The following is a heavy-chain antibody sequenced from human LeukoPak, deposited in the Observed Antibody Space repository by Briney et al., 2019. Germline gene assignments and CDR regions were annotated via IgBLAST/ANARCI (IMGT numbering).Heavy chain of an antibody. J-gene: IGHJ4*02. CDR1: GGFISSGTYY. V-gene: IGHV4-39*01. CDR2: IYSSGST. Sequence: SETLSLTCTVSGGFISSGTYYWGWVRQPPGKGLEWIGSIYSSGSTYYNPSLKSRVTISVDTSKNQFSLNLSSVTAADTAVYYCARLALVGASRVVDYWGQGTLVTVSS. CDR3: ARLALVGASRVVDY. D-gene: IGHD1-26*01.